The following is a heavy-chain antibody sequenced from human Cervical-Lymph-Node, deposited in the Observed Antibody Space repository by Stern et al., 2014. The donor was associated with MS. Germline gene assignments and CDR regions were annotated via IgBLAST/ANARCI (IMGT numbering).Heavy chain of an antibody. CDR3: ARDSCSGGCYSGWRSQYETHWFDP. J-gene: IGHJ5*02. D-gene: IGHD2-15*01. V-gene: IGHV4-4*02. Sequence: VQLVESGPGLVKPSGTLSLTCAVSGGSISTNNWWSWVRQPPGKGLEWIGEIYHSGHTNYNPSLKSRVTISVDKSKNQFSLTLSSVTAADTAVYYCARDSCSGGCYSGWRSQYETHWFDPWGQGTLVTVSS. CDR2: IYHSGHT. CDR1: GGSISTNNW.